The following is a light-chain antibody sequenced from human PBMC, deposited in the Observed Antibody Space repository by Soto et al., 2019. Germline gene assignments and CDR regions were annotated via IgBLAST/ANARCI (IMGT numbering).Light chain of an antibody. V-gene: IGLV2-14*01. CDR2: DVS. Sequence: QSVLTQPASVSGSPGQSIAISCTGTSSDVGGYKYVSWYQQNPGKAPKLMIYDVSNRPSGVSDRFSGYKSGNTASLTISGLQAEDEADYYCTSYTSSSTYVFGTGTKLTVL. J-gene: IGLJ1*01. CDR1: SSDVGGYKY. CDR3: TSYTSSSTYV.